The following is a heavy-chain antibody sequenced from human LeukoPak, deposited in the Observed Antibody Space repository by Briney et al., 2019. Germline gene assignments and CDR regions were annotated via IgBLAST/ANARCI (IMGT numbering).Heavy chain of an antibody. CDR3: ARHPQPFDI. CDR1: GGSIRSTAYY. Sequence: SETLSLTCTVSGGSIRSTAYYWGWIRQPPGKGLEWIGTIYYSGSTIYDPALKSRVTISLDMSKNQFSLKLNSVTAADTAMYYCARHPQPFDIWGHGTMVTVSS. V-gene: IGHV4-39*01. CDR2: IYYSGST. D-gene: IGHD6-13*01. J-gene: IGHJ3*02.